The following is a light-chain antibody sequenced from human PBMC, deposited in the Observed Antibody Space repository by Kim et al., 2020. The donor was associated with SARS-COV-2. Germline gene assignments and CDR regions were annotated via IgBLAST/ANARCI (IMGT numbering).Light chain of an antibody. CDR2: YVS. V-gene: IGKV2-30*02. J-gene: IGKJ2*01. CDR3: MQGTHWPYT. Sequence: QPASISCRSIQSLVHSDGNTYLYWFLQRPGQSPRRLLYYVSNRDSGVPDRFSGSGSGTDFTLKISRVEAEDVGVYYCMQGTHWPYTFGQGTKLEI. CDR1: QSLVHSDGNTY.